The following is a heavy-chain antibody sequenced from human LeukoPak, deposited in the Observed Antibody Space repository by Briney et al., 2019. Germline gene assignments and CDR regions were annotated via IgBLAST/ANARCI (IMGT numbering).Heavy chain of an antibody. V-gene: IGHV1-18*01. D-gene: IGHD3-22*01. CDR3: ARQVLIVGGRYGMDV. CDR1: GYIFNNYG. Sequence: ASVKVSCKASGYIFNNYGISWVRQAPGQGLEWMGWISPYRGDTEYAQRSQGRVTMTTDTSTSTAYMEVRSLRSDDTAVYYCARQVLIVGGRYGMDVWGLGTTVTVSS. CDR2: ISPYRGDT. J-gene: IGHJ6*02.